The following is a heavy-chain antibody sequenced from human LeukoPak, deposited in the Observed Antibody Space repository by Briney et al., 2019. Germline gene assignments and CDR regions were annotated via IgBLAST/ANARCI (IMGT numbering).Heavy chain of an antibody. CDR3: AREGNDYYYDQ. D-gene: IGHD3-16*01. J-gene: IGHJ4*02. Sequence: GGSLRLSCAASGFIFKTYTMTWVRQAPGKGLEWVSSITGDCKYITYADSVKGRFTISRDNAKSSLYLQVASLRGDDTATYYCAREGNDYYYDQWGQGTLVTVSP. V-gene: IGHV3-21*01. CDR2: ITGDCKYI. CDR1: GFIFKTYT.